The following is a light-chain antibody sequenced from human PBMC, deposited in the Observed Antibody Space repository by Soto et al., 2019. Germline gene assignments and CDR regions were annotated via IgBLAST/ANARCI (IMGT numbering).Light chain of an antibody. CDR3: CSYTPGRTLV. Sequence: QSALTQPASVSGSPGQSITISCTGTSSDVGTYNYVSWYQQHPGKAPKLMIYEVSYRPSGVSNRFSGSKSGNTASLTISGLQAEDEADYYCCSYTPGRTLVFATGTKLTVL. CDR2: EVS. CDR1: SSDVGTYNY. J-gene: IGLJ1*01. V-gene: IGLV2-14*01.